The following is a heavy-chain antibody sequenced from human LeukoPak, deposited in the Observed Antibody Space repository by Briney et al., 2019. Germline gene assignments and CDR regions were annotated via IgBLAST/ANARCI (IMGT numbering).Heavy chain of an antibody. CDR2: FDPEVGET. V-gene: IGHV1-24*01. CDR3: ATDLLAGGLKTFDP. Sequence: SVKVSCKVTGNTLSEFSMHWVRQSPGKGLEWMGGFDPEVGETVYAQKFQGRVTMTEDTSTETAYMELSSLRSEDTAVYYCATDLLAGGLKTFDPWGQGTLVTVSS. J-gene: IGHJ5*02. CDR1: GNTLSEFS.